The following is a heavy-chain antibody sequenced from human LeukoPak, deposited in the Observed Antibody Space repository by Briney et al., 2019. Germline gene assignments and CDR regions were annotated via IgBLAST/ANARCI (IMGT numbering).Heavy chain of an antibody. Sequence: GGSLTLSCAASGFTFSSYWMHWVRQAPGKGLVWVSRINSDGSSTSYADSVKGRFTISRDNAKNTLYLQMNSLRAEDTAVYYCAREAVAGTSSYYYYYYMDVWGKGTTVTVSS. CDR1: GFTFSSYW. CDR2: INSDGSST. D-gene: IGHD6-19*01. V-gene: IGHV3-74*01. CDR3: AREAVAGTSSYYYYYYMDV. J-gene: IGHJ6*03.